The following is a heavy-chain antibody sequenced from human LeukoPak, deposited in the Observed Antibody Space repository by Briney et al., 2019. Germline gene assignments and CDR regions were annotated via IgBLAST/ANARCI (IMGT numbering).Heavy chain of an antibody. J-gene: IGHJ4*02. CDR1: GYTFTGYY. V-gene: IGHV1-2*02. CDR3: ARDRWEWHPEYYFDY. D-gene: IGHD1-26*01. Sequence: ASVKVSCKASGYTFTGYYMHWVRQAPGQGLEWMGWINPNSGGTNYAQKFQGRVTMTRDTSISTAYMELSRLGSDDTAVYYCARDRWEWHPEYYFDYWGQGTLVTVSS. CDR2: INPNSGGT.